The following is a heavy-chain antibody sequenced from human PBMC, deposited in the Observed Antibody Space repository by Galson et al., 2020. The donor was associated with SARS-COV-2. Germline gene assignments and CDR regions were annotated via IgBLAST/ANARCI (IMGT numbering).Heavy chain of an antibody. J-gene: IGHJ4*02. V-gene: IGHV3-33*01. Sequence: GGSLRLSCAASGFTFSSYGMHWVRQAQGKGLEWVAVIWYDGSNKYYADSVKGRFTISRDNSKNTLYLQMNSLRAEDTAVYYCARDELISGWYFDYWGQGTLVTVSS. D-gene: IGHD6-19*01. CDR1: GFTFSSYG. CDR2: IWYDGSNK. CDR3: ARDELISGWYFDY.